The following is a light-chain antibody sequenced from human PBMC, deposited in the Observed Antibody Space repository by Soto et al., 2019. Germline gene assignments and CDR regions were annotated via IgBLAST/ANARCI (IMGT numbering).Light chain of an antibody. CDR3: LLSYSGARPYV. J-gene: IGLJ1*01. V-gene: IGLV7-46*01. CDR2: DTS. CDR1: TGAVTSGHY. Sequence: QAVVTQEPSLTVSPGGTVTLTCGSSTGAVTSGHYPYWFQQKPGQAPRTLIYDTSKKHFWTPARFSGSLLGGKAALTLSGAQPEDEDEYYCLLSYSGARPYVFGSGTKVTVL.